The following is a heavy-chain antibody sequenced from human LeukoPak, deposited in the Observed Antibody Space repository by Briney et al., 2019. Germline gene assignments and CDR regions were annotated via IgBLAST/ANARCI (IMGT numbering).Heavy chain of an antibody. CDR3: VRRGYCSGGSCYYFDY. J-gene: IGHJ4*02. CDR2: IYYSGST. Sequence: SETLSLTCTVSGGSISSSSYYWGWIRQPPGKGLEWIGSIYYSGSTYYNPSLKSRVTISVDTSKNQFSLKLSSVTAADTAVYYCVRRGYCSGGSCYYFDYWGQGTLVTVSS. D-gene: IGHD2-15*01. V-gene: IGHV4-39*01. CDR1: GGSISSSSYY.